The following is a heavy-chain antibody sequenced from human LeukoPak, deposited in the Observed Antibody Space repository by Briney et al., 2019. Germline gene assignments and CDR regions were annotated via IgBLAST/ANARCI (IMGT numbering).Heavy chain of an antibody. CDR1: GFTFSSYS. CDR3: ARDHSRLWAVAGYDY. CDR2: ISSSSSTI. V-gene: IGHV3-48*01. J-gene: IGHJ4*02. D-gene: IGHD6-19*01. Sequence: GGSLRLSCAASGFTFSSYSMNWVRQAPGKGLEWVSYISSSSSTIYYADSVKGRFTISRDNAKNSLYLQMNSLRAEDTAVYYCARDHSRLWAVAGYDYWGQGTLVTVSS.